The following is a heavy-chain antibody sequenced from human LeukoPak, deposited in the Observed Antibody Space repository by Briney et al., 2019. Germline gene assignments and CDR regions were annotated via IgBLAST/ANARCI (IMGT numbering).Heavy chain of an antibody. V-gene: IGHV1-18*01. Sequence: ASVKVSCKASGYTFTSYGISWVRQAPGQGLEWMGWISAYNGNTNYAQKLQGRVTMTTDTSTSTAYMELRSLRSDDTAVYYCARSPGYYDSSGYYPFDPWGRGTLVTVSS. CDR2: ISAYNGNT. CDR1: GYTFTSYG. J-gene: IGHJ5*02. D-gene: IGHD3-22*01. CDR3: ARSPGYYDSSGYYPFDP.